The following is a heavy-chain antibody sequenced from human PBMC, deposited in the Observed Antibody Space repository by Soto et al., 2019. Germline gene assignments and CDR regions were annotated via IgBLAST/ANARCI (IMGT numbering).Heavy chain of an antibody. Sequence: VHLEQSGAEVKQPGSSVKVSCKFSGGTFSSYVIIWVRQAPGQGLEWMGGIIPVSGTANYAQKFHGRVTISADAATNTAYRELSSVRFDDTAVYYCATVDRSVALVGWFDLWGQGTLVTVSS. V-gene: IGHV1-69*01. J-gene: IGHJ5*02. D-gene: IGHD2-8*02. CDR3: ATVDRSVALVGWFDL. CDR1: GGTFSSYV. CDR2: IIPVSGTA.